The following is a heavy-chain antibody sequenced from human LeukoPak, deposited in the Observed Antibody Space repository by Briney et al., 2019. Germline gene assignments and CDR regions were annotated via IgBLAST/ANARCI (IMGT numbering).Heavy chain of an antibody. J-gene: IGHJ4*02. V-gene: IGHV3-23*01. CDR3: AKDLGYYGSGSYYRPYYFDY. CDR2: ISGSGGST. D-gene: IGHD3-10*01. CDR1: GFTFSSYA. Sequence: PGGSLRLSCAASGFTFSSYAMSWVRQAPGKGLEWVSAISGSGGSTYYADSVKGRFTISRDNSKNTLYLQMNSLRAEDTAVYYCAKDLGYYGSGSYYRPYYFDYWGQETLVTVSS.